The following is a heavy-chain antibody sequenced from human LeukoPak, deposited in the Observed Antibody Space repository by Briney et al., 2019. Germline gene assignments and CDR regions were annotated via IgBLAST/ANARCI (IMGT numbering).Heavy chain of an antibody. CDR3: ARSATLDY. J-gene: IGHJ4*02. D-gene: IGHD2-15*01. CDR2: IYPGDSDI. V-gene: IGHV5-51*01. Sequence: GESLKISCKGSGYPFISYWIGWVRQMPGKGLEWMGIIYPGDSDIRYNPSFQGQVTISADKSTNTAYLQWSSLKASDTAMYYCARSATLDYWGQGTLVTVSS. CDR1: GYPFISYW.